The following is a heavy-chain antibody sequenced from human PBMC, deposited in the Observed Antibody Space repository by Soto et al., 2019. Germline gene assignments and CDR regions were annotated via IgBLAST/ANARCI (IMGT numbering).Heavy chain of an antibody. CDR1: GGTFSSYA. CDR2: IIPIFGTA. D-gene: IGHD3-22*01. Sequence: SVKVSCKASGGTFSSYAISWVRQAPRQGLEWMGGIIPIFGTANYAQKFQGRVTITADESTSTAYMELSSLRSEDTAVYYCAREARITMIDYYFDYWGQGTLVTVSS. V-gene: IGHV1-69*13. CDR3: AREARITMIDYYFDY. J-gene: IGHJ4*02.